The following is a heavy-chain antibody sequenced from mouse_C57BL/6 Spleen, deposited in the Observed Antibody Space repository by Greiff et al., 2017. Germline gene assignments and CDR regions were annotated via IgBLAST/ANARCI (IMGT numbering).Heavy chain of an antibody. Sequence: VQLQQPGAELVKPGASVKLSCKASGYTFTSYWMHWVKQRPGRGLEWIGRIDPISGGTKYNEKFKSKATLTVDKPSSTAYMQLSSLTSEDSAVYYCARSDYYGSSYSFDYWGQGTTLTVSS. V-gene: IGHV1-72*01. D-gene: IGHD1-1*01. CDR3: ARSDYYGSSYSFDY. CDR2: IDPISGGT. CDR1: GYTFTSYW. J-gene: IGHJ2*01.